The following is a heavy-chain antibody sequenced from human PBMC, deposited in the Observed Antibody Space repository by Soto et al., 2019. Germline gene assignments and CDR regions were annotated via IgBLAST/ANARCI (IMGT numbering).Heavy chain of an antibody. Sequence: ASVTVSCKASGYTFTSYDINWVRQATGQGLEWMGWMNPNSGNTGYAQKFQGRVTMTRNTSISTAYVELSSLRSEDTAVYYCARSLYDYIWGDRGLGAFDIWGQGTMVTVSS. CDR1: GYTFTSYD. D-gene: IGHD3-16*01. CDR2: MNPNSGNT. J-gene: IGHJ3*02. V-gene: IGHV1-8*01. CDR3: ARSLYDYIWGDRGLGAFDI.